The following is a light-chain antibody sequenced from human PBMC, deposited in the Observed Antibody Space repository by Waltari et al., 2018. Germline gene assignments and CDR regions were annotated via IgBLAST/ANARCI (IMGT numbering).Light chain of an antibody. CDR2: ETS. J-gene: IGLJ3*02. Sequence: FQQKPGQAHRTLIFETSNNPSSTPARFSGSLLGVKAALTLSCAQSEDEAEYHCLLSYSGARWVFGGGTRLTVL. V-gene: IGLV7-46*01. CDR3: LLSYSGARWV.